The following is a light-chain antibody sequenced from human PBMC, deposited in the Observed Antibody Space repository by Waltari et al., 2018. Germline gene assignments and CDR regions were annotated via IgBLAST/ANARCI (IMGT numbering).Light chain of an antibody. J-gene: IGLJ2*01. V-gene: IGLV2-14*03. CDR2: DVS. CDR3: SSFTSTTTLI. CDR1: SSDVGGYNS. Sequence: QSALTQPASVSGSPGQSIAISCTGTSSDVGGYNSVSWHQQHPGKVPKLVIYDVSNRPSGGSNRFSGSKAGNTASLTISGLQADDEADYYCSSFTSTTTLIFGGGTKLTVL.